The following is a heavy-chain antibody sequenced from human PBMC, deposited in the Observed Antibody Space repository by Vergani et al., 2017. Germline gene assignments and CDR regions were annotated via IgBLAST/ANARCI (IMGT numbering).Heavy chain of an antibody. CDR2: IHTSGST. D-gene: IGHD2-21*01. Sequence: QVQLQESGPGLVKPSQTLSLTCTVSGGSINSHNYYWSWIRQPAGKGLEWIGRIHTSGSTNYNPSLKSRVTMSEDTSKNQFSLNLTSVTAADTAVYFCARGSCLGGNCYKPLFDYGGQGILVTVSS. CDR3: ARGSCLGGNCYKPLFDY. J-gene: IGHJ4*02. CDR1: GGSINSHNYY. V-gene: IGHV4-61*02.